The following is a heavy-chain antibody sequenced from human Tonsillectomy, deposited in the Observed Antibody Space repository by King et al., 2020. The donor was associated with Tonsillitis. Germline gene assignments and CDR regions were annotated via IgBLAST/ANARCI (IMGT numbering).Heavy chain of an antibody. CDR3: AREGVIAADVTTGFHYYYMDV. D-gene: IGHD6-13*01. CDR1: GYTFTNFG. J-gene: IGHJ6*03. V-gene: IGHV1-18*01. Sequence: MQLVQSGAEVKKPGASVKVSCKASGYTFTNFGVSWVRQAPGQGLEWMGWISPYNSNTNYAQRLQGRVTLTAATSTGTAYMELRSLRTDDPAVYYCAREGVIAADVTTGFHYYYMDVWGKGTTVTVSS. CDR2: ISPYNSNT.